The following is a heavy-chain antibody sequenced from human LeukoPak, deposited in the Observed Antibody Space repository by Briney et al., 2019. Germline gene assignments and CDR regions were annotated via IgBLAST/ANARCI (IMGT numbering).Heavy chain of an antibody. CDR2: INPNSGGT. CDR1: GYTFTGYY. D-gene: IGHD3-10*01. Sequence: ASVKVSCKASGYTFTGYYMHWVRQAPGQGLEWMGWINPNSGGTNYAQKFQGRVTMTRDTSISTAYMELRRLISDDTAVYYCAKDPHSMKYYYGSGSLAGILDVWGKGTTVTVSS. CDR3: AKDPHSMKYYYGSGSLAGILDV. J-gene: IGHJ6*04. V-gene: IGHV1-2*02.